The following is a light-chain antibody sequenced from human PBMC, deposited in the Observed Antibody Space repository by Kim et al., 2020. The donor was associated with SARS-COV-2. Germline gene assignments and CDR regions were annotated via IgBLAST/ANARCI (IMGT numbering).Light chain of an antibody. CDR3: QQCTDIPWT. CDR2: DAS. CDR1: RNINTW. Sequence: DIQMTQSPPTLSASVGDRVSITCRAGRNINTWLAWYQHKAGKAPKLLIQDASKLRSGVPSRFSGSGSGTEFTLTISGLQPDDFATYYCQQCTDIPWTFGQGTKVDIK. V-gene: IGKV1-5*01. J-gene: IGKJ1*01.